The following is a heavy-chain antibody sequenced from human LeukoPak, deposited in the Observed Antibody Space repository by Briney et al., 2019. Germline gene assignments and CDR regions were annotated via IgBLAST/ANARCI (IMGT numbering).Heavy chain of an antibody. Sequence: GASVKVSCKASGYTFTSYGISWVRQAPGQGLEWMGWISAYNGNTNYAQKLQGRVTMTTDTSTSTAYMELRSLRSDDTAVYYCARVGRGGIIKGNFDYWGQGTLVTVSS. CDR1: GYTFTSYG. D-gene: IGHD3-16*02. V-gene: IGHV1-18*01. CDR2: ISAYNGNT. J-gene: IGHJ4*02. CDR3: ARVGRGGIIKGNFDY.